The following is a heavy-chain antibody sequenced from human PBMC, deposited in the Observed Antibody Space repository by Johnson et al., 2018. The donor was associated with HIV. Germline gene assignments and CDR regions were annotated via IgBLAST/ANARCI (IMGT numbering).Heavy chain of an antibody. D-gene: IGHD6-25*01. V-gene: IGHV3-9*01. CDR1: GFTFEDYA. CDR3: AKGGIDAFDI. J-gene: IGHJ3*02. CDR2: ISWNSGSI. Sequence: VHLVESGGGLEQPGRSLRLSCAASGFTFEDYAMHWVRQVPGKGLEWVSGISWNSGSIGYADSVKGRFTISRDNAKNSLYLQMSSLRGEDTALYYCAKGGIDAFDIWCQGTMVTVSS.